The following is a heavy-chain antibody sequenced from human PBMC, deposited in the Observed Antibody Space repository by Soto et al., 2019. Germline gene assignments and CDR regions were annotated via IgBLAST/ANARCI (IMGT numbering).Heavy chain of an antibody. CDR1: GGSINSGAYY. D-gene: IGHD1-1*01. CDR3: ARMSATGTRWFDP. Sequence: QVQLHESGPGLVKPSQTLSLTCTVSGGSINSGAYYWSWVRQHPGKGLEWIGAISYRGTTYYNPSLQGRITMSVDTSKTQLSRKLSSVTAADTAVYYCARMSATGTRWFDPWGPGTLVTVSS. V-gene: IGHV4-31*03. J-gene: IGHJ5*02. CDR2: ISYRGTT.